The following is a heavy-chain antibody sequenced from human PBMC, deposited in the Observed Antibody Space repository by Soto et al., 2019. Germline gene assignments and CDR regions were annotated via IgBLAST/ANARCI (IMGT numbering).Heavy chain of an antibody. J-gene: IGHJ4*02. CDR3: ANGRATYGLLTHDY. CDR2: LTGSSSNT. Sequence: PGGSLRLSCAASGFSFRNYAMSWVRQAPGKGLEWISTLTGSSSNTYYADSVKGRFATSRDNSRNTLYLQMHSLTAEDTAVYYCANGRATYGLLTHDYWGQGTPGHRLL. V-gene: IGHV3-23*01. CDR1: GFSFRNYA. D-gene: IGHD3-9*01.